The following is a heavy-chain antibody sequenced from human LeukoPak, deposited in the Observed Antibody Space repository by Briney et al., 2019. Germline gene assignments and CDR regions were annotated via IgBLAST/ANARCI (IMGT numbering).Heavy chain of an antibody. CDR2: INDSETT. V-gene: IGHV4-34*01. J-gene: IGHJ4*02. CDR1: GGPFSGYY. CDR3: ARETAAAGSFIAINDY. Sequence: SETLSLTCAVYGGPFSGYYWSWIRQAPGKGLEWIGEINDSETTNYNPSLKGRVTISVDTSKKQFSLKLSFVTAADTAIYYCARETAAAGSFIAINDYWGQGTLVTVS. D-gene: IGHD6-13*01.